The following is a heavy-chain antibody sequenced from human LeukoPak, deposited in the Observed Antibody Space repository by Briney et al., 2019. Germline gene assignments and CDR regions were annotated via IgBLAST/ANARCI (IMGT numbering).Heavy chain of an antibody. CDR3: ASNSGSYWTTGIGYYYYGMDV. CDR2: TYPGDSDT. D-gene: IGHD3-10*01. V-gene: IGHV5-51*01. Sequence: SGESLKISCKGSGYSFTSYWIGWVRQMPGKGLEWMGITYPGDSDTRYSPSFQGQVTISADKSISTAYLQWSSLKASDTAMYYCASNSGSYWTTGIGYYYYGMDVWGQGTTVTVSS. J-gene: IGHJ6*02. CDR1: GYSFTSYW.